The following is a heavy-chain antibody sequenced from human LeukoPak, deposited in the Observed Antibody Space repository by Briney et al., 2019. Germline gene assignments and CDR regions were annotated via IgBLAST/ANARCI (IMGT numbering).Heavy chain of an antibody. CDR2: IYSGGST. CDR1: GFTVSSNY. CDR3: ARIGAYEWQQLTSEWFAP. V-gene: IGHV3-66*01. J-gene: IGHJ5*02. D-gene: IGHD6-13*01. Sequence: GGSLRLSCAASGFTVSSNYMSWVRQAPGKGLEWVAVIYSGGSTYYADSVKGRFTISRDNSKNTLYLQMNSLRAEDTAVYYCARIGAYEWQQLTSEWFAPWGQGTLVTVSS.